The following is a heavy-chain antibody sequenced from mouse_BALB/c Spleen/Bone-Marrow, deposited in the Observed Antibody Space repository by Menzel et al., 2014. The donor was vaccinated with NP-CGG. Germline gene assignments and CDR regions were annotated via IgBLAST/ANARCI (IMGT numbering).Heavy chain of an antibody. CDR2: IDPANGNT. CDR1: GFNIKDTY. Sequence: EVQLQQSGAELVTPGASVKLSCTASGFNIKDTYMHWAKQRPEQGLEWIGRIDPANGNTKYDPKFQGKATITADSSSNTAYLQLSRLTSEDTAVYYCAGASYYAMDYWGQGASVKVSS. CDR3: AGASYYAMDY. J-gene: IGHJ4*01. V-gene: IGHV14-3*02.